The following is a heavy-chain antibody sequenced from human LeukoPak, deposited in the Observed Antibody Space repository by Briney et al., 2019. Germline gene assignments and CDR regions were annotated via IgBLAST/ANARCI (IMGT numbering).Heavy chain of an antibody. Sequence: PSETLSLTCTVSGYSISSGYYWDWIRQPPGKGLEWIGNIYHSRSTYYNPSLKSRVTISLDTSKNQFSLEMNSVTAADTAVYYCARSGDSSAYYSFWGQGILVTVSS. V-gene: IGHV4-38-2*02. CDR2: IYHSRST. CDR1: GYSISSGYY. CDR3: ARSGDSSAYYSF. J-gene: IGHJ4*02. D-gene: IGHD3-22*01.